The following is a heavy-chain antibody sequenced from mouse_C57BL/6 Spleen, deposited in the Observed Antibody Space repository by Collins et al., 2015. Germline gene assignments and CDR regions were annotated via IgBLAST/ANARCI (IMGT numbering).Heavy chain of an antibody. CDR2: IDPNSGGT. Sequence: GRIDPNSGGTKYNEKFKSKATLTVDKPSSTAYMQLSSLTSEDSAVYYCARTRLLRGGYAMDYWGQGTSVTVSS. D-gene: IGHD1-1*01. V-gene: IGHV1-72*01. CDR3: ARTRLLRGGYAMDY. J-gene: IGHJ4*01.